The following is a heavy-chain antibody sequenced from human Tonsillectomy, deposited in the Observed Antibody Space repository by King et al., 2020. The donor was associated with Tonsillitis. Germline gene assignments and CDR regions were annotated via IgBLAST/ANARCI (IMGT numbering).Heavy chain of an antibody. CDR2: ISYDGSNK. CDR1: GFTFSSYA. J-gene: IGHJ4*02. Sequence: QLVQSGGGVVQPGRSLRLSCAASGFTFSSYAMHWVRQAPGKGLEWVAVISYDGSNKYYADSVKGRFTISRDNSKNTLYLQMNSLRAEDTAVYYCARDPSYEYGGSYLDYWGQGTLVTVSS. V-gene: IGHV3-30*04. CDR3: ARDPSYEYGGSYLDY. D-gene: IGHD4-23*01.